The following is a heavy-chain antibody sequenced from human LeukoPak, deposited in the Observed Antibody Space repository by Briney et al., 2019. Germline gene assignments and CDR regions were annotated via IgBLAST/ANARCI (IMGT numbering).Heavy chain of an antibody. D-gene: IGHD6-19*01. J-gene: IGHJ6*02. Sequence: SGTLSLTCTVSGGSLSSYYWSWIRQPPGRGLEWMGYIYYSGGTNYNPSLKSRVTISVDTSKNQFSLKLSSVTAADTAVYYCARRQWLVSGGDYYYGMDVWGQGTTVTVSS. CDR2: IYYSGGT. V-gene: IGHV4-59*08. CDR3: ARRQWLVSGGDYYYGMDV. CDR1: GGSLSSYY.